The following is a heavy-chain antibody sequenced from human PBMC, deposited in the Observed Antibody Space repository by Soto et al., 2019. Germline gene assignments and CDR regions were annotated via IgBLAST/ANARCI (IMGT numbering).Heavy chain of an antibody. J-gene: IGHJ4*02. CDR1: GFSLSTSGVG. CDR2: IYWDDDK. V-gene: IGHV2-5*02. Sequence: QITLKESGPTLVKPTQTLTLTCTFSGFSLSTSGVGVGWIRQPPGKALEWLALIYWDDDKRYSPSLKSRLTITKDTSKNQVVLTMTNMDPVDTATYYCAHWDYYDSNGYLGYWGQGTLVTVSS. D-gene: IGHD3-22*01. CDR3: AHWDYYDSNGYLGY.